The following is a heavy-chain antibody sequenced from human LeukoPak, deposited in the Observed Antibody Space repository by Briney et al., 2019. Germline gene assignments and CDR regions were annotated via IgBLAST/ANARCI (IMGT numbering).Heavy chain of an antibody. V-gene: IGHV4-31*03. CDR1: GGSISSGPYF. J-gene: IGHJ4*02. Sequence: PSETLSLTCSVSGGSISSGPYFWSWIRQHPGKGLEWIGYIYYSGSSYYNPSLRSRVTISVDTSKNHFSLKLSSVTAADTAVYYCARNRDGYNSFDYWGQGTLVTVSS. CDR3: ARNRDGYNSFDY. CDR2: IYYSGSS. D-gene: IGHD5-24*01.